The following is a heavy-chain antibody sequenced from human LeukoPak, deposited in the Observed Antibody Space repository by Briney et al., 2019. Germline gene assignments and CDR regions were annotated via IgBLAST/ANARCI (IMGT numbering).Heavy chain of an antibody. CDR2: ITSGSSPI. V-gene: IGHV3-48*02. CDR3: ARVRLGGHSDY. Sequence: QPGGSLRLSCAASGFTFSSSSMTWVRQPPGKGLEWVAYITSGSSPISYADSVKGRFTISRDNAKNSLFLQMNSLRDGDTAVYYCARVRLGGHSDYWGQGTLVTVSS. J-gene: IGHJ4*02. CDR1: GFTFSSSS. D-gene: IGHD3-16*01.